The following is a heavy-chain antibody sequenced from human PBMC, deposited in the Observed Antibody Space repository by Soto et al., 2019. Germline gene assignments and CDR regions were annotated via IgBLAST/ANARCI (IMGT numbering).Heavy chain of an antibody. V-gene: IGHV4-59*01. CDR2: IYYSGST. D-gene: IGHD3-10*01. J-gene: IGHJ5*02. CDR3: AIASFGLNWFDP. Sequence: SETLSLTCTVSGGSISSYYWSWIRQPPGKGLEWIGYIYYSGSTNYNPSLKSRVTISVDTSKNQFSLKLSSVTAADTAVYYCAIASFGLNWFDPWGQGTLVTVSS. CDR1: GGSISSYY.